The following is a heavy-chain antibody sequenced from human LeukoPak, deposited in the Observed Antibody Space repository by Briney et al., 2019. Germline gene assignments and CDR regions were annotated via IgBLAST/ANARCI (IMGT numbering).Heavy chain of an antibody. J-gene: IGHJ4*02. CDR1: GFNFDDYA. CDR2: ISANSGSI. D-gene: IGHD6-6*01. CDR3: AKSYPLKAARPRAEPTYFDY. Sequence: PGGSLRLSCAASGFNFDDYAMNWVRQVAGKGLEWISIISANSGSIGYADSVKGRFTISRDNSKNTLYLQMNSLRAEDTAVYYCAKSYPLKAARPRAEPTYFDYWGQGTLVTVSS. V-gene: IGHV3-9*01.